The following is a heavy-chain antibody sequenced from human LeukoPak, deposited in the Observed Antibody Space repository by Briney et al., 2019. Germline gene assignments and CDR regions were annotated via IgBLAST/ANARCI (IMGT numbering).Heavy chain of an antibody. D-gene: IGHD6-19*01. CDR2: IIPIFGTA. CDR3: ARDRGKAVAAPFDY. J-gene: IGHJ4*02. V-gene: IGHV1-69*13. CDR1: GGTFSSYA. Sequence: ASVKVSCKASGGTFSSYAISWVQQAPGQGLEWMGGIIPIFGTANYAQKFQGRVTITADESTSTAYMELSSLRSEDTAVYYCARDRGKAVAAPFDYWGQGTLVTVSS.